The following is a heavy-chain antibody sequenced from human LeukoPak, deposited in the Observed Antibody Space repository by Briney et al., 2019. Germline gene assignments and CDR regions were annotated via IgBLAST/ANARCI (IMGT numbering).Heavy chain of an antibody. CDR3: ARYGHYFDY. Sequence: SETLSLTCAVYGGSFSGYYWSWVRQPPGKGLEYIGNIHHSGSTSYNPSLKSRVTISVDTSKNQFSLTLRFVTAADTAVYYCARYGHYFDYWGQGTLVTVSS. CDR1: GGSFSGYY. D-gene: IGHD3-10*01. J-gene: IGHJ4*02. V-gene: IGHV4-34*01. CDR2: IHHSGST.